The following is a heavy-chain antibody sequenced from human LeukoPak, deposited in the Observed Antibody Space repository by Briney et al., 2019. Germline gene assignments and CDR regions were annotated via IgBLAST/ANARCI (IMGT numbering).Heavy chain of an antibody. CDR3: AKDQPRYYDILTGYLH. V-gene: IGHV3-23*01. D-gene: IGHD3-9*01. J-gene: IGHJ4*02. Sequence: PGGSLRLSCAASGVTLRSYAMSWVRQAPGKGLEWVSAISGSGGSTYYADSVKGRFTISRDNSKNTLYLQMNSLRAEDTAVYYCAKDQPRYYDILTGYLHWGQGTLVTVSS. CDR2: ISGSGGST. CDR1: GVTLRSYA.